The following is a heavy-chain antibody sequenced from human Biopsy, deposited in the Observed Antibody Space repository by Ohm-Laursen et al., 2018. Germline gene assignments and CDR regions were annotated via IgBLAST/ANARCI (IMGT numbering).Heavy chain of an antibody. V-gene: IGHV3-11*01. D-gene: IGHD2-2*01. CDR1: GFTFSDYY. CDR2: VSGSGTTI. Sequence: SLRLSCAASGFTFSDYYMSWIRQAPGKGLEWLSYVSGSGTTIFYADSVKGRFTVSRDNAKNSLHLQMNSLRPEDTAVYYCARTRLSIVIKPAAVVFDNWGQGTLVTVSS. CDR3: ARTRLSIVIKPAAVVFDN. J-gene: IGHJ4*02.